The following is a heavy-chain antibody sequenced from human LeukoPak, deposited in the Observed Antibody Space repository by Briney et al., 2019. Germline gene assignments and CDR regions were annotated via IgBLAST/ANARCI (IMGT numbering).Heavy chain of an antibody. CDR1: GFTFSSYC. D-gene: IGHD3-10*01. CDR3: ARDPRGGTLES. J-gene: IGHJ4*02. Sequence: PGGSLRLSCAASGFTFSSYCMHWLRQAPGKGLVWVSRINSDGSSTDYADSVKGRFTISRDNAKNTLYLQMNSLRAEDTAVYYCARDPRGGTLESWGQGTLVTVSS. V-gene: IGHV3-74*01. CDR2: INSDGSST.